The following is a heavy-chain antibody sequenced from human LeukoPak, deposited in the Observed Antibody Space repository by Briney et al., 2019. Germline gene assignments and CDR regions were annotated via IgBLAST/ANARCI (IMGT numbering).Heavy chain of an antibody. Sequence: PSETLSLTCAVSGGSISSDMYYWNWIRQPAGKGLEWIGRIYSSGSTNYNPSLKSRVTISGDTSKNQFSLRLSSVTAADTAVYYCARASYSYDINGWVPFDYWGQGTLVTVSS. CDR1: GGSISSDMYY. CDR2: IYSSGST. D-gene: IGHD3-22*01. CDR3: ARASYSYDINGWVPFDY. J-gene: IGHJ4*02. V-gene: IGHV4-61*02.